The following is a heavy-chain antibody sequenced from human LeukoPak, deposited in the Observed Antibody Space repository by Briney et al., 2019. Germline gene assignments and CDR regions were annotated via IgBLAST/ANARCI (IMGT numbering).Heavy chain of an antibody. CDR1: GFTFSIYA. J-gene: IGHJ6*02. CDR2: IYYSGST. Sequence: PGGSLRLSCAASGFTFSIYAMSWIRQPPGKGLEWIGSIYYSGSTYYNPSLKSRVTISVDTSNNQFSLKLSSVTAADAAVYYCSRSDSHSRRGYYYYGMDVWGQGTTVTVSS. CDR3: SRSDSHSRRGYYYYGMDV. V-gene: IGHV4-39*01. D-gene: IGHD5-18*01.